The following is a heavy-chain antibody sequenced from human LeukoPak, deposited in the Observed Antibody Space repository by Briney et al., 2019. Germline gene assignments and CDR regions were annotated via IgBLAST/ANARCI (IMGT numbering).Heavy chain of an antibody. J-gene: IGHJ3*02. CDR3: ARVNRRANAFDI. CDR1: GYTFTSYD. V-gene: IGHV1-8*01. CDR2: MNPNSGNT. D-gene: IGHD1-14*01. Sequence: ASVKVSCKASGYTFTSYDINWVRQAPGQGLEWMGWMNPNSGNTGYAQKFQGRVAMTRNTSISTAYMELSSLRSEDTAVYYCARVNRRANAFDIWGQGTMVTVSS.